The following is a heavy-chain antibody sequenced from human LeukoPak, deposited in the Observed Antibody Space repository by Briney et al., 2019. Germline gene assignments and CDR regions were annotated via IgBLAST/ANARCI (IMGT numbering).Heavy chain of an antibody. CDR3: AGGTYYYDSSGYYRY. CDR2: INPNSGGT. D-gene: IGHD3-22*01. V-gene: IGHV1-2*02. CDR1: GYTFTGYY. J-gene: IGHJ4*02. Sequence: ASVKVACKASGYTFTGYYMHWVRQAPAQGLEWMGWINPNSGGTNYAQKFQGRVTMNRDTSISTAYMEPSRLRSDDTAVYYCAGGTYYYDSSGYYRYWGQGTLVTVSS.